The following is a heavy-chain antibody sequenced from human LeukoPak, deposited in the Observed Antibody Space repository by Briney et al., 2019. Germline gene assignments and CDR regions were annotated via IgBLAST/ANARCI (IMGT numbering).Heavy chain of an antibody. CDR1: GGSFSGYY. J-gene: IGHJ4*02. D-gene: IGHD5-18*01. CDR3: ARAPSGYSLD. Sequence: SETLSLTCAVYGGSFSGYYWSWIRQPPGKGLEWIGEINHSGSTNYNPSLKSRVTISVDTSKNQFSQKLSSVTAADTAVYYCARAPSGYSLDWGQGTLVTVSS. CDR2: INHSGST. V-gene: IGHV4-34*01.